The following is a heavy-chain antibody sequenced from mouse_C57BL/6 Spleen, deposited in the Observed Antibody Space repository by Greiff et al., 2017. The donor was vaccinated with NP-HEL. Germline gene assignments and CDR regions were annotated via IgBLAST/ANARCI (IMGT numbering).Heavy chain of an antibody. D-gene: IGHD1-1*01. Sequence: EVKLMESEGGLVQPGSSMKLSCTASGFTFSDYYMAWVRQVPEKGLEWVANINYDGSSTYYLDSLKSRFIISRDNAKNILYLQMSSLKSEDTATYYCARDRVITTVVANWYFDVWGTGTTVTVSS. CDR3: ARDRVITTVVANWYFDV. J-gene: IGHJ1*03. CDR2: INYDGSST. V-gene: IGHV5-16*01. CDR1: GFTFSDYY.